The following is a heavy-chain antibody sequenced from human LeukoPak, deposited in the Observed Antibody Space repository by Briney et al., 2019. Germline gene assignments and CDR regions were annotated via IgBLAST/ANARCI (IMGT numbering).Heavy chain of an antibody. CDR3: ARTYDYVLPRGGAFDI. J-gene: IGHJ3*02. Sequence: ASVKVSCKASGYTFTSYYMHWVRQAPGQGLEWMGIINPRGGSTSYAQKFQGRVTMTRDTSTSTVYMELSSLRSEDTAVYYCARTYDYVLPRGGAFDIWGPGTLVTVSS. V-gene: IGHV1-46*01. CDR1: GYTFTSYY. D-gene: IGHD3-16*01. CDR2: INPRGGST.